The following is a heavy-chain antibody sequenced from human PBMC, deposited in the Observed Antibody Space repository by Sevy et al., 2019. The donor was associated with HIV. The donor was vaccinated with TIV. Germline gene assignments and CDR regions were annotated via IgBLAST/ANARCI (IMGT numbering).Heavy chain of an antibody. Sequence: GGSLRLSCTASGFNFNTYGMHWVRQAPGKGLEWLAIISYDGNKYYADSVEGRFTISRDNSRNTLYLEMNSLKSEDTAVFHCARAGRLRLGELSSGLDYWGPGTLVTVSS. CDR3: ARAGRLRLGELSSGLDY. V-gene: IGHV3-30*03. CDR2: ISYDGNK. D-gene: IGHD3-16*02. CDR1: GFNFNTYG. J-gene: IGHJ4*02.